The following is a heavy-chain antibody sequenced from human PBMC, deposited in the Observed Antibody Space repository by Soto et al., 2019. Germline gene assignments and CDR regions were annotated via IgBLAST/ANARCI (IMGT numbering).Heavy chain of an antibody. D-gene: IGHD3-3*01. Sequence: QVQLQESGPGLVKPSQTLSLTCTVSGGSISSGGYYWSWIRQHPGKGLEWIGYIYYSGSTYYNPSLKSRVTISVDTSKNQFSLKLSSVTAADTAVYYCARVGAYYDFWSGPEGLADPWGLGTLVTVSS. J-gene: IGHJ5*02. V-gene: IGHV4-31*03. CDR1: GGSISSGGYY. CDR2: IYYSGST. CDR3: ARVGAYYDFWSGPEGLADP.